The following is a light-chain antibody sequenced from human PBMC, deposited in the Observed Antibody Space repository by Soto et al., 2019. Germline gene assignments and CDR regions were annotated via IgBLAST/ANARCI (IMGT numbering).Light chain of an antibody. V-gene: IGKV4-1*01. Sequence: DIVMTQSPDSLAVSLGERATFNCKSSQSVLNNSDKRNSLAWYQQKPGQPPKLLIYWASTRESGVPDRFTGSGSGTDFTLTISSLQAEDVAVYYCQQYFTIPRTFGQGTKVEIK. CDR1: QSVLNNSDKRNS. CDR3: QQYFTIPRT. J-gene: IGKJ1*01. CDR2: WAS.